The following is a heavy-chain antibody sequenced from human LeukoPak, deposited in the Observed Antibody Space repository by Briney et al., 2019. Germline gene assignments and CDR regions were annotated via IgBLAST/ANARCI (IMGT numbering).Heavy chain of an antibody. CDR3: ARDSTHIAVAGPPPDKKYGMDV. Sequence: PGGSLRLSCAASGFTFSSYWMHWVRQAPGKGLVWVSRINTDGSSTSYADSVKGRFTISRDNAKNTLYLQMNSLRAEDTAVYYCARDSTHIAVAGPPPDKKYGMDVWGQGTTVTVSS. D-gene: IGHD6-19*01. J-gene: IGHJ6*02. CDR2: INTDGSST. CDR1: GFTFSSYW. V-gene: IGHV3-74*01.